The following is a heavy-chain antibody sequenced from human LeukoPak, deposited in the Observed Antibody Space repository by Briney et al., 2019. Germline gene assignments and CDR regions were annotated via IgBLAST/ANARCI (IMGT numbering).Heavy chain of an antibody. CDR1: GGSVTDYY. CDR2: IYYTGT. J-gene: IGHJ4*02. D-gene: IGHD2-15*01. Sequence: PSETLSLTCTVSGGSVTDYYWSWIRQSPGKGLEWIGYIYYTGTSCNPSLKSRVTISVDTSKNQFSLKLSSVTAADTAVYYCARHPSVGVVAPYYFDYWGQGTLVTVSS. V-gene: IGHV4-59*08. CDR3: ARHPSVGVVAPYYFDY.